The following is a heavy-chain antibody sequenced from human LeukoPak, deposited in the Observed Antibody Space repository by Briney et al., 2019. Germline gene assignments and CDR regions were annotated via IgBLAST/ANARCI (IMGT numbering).Heavy chain of an antibody. J-gene: IGHJ4*02. D-gene: IGHD6-13*01. CDR3: ARVRIAYGSSWYLDY. Sequence: PSETLSLTCAVSGGSLSGYYWTWIRQPPGKGLEWIGEINHSGSTNYNPSLKSRVTISVDTSKNQFSLKLNSVTAADTAVYYCARVRIAYGSSWYLDYWGQGALVTVSS. CDR1: GGSLSGYY. V-gene: IGHV4-34*01. CDR2: INHSGST.